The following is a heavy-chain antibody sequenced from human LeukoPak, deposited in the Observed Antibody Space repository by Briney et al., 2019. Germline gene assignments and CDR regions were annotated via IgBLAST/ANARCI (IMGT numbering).Heavy chain of an antibody. V-gene: IGHV3-30*04. J-gene: IGHJ5*02. D-gene: IGHD3-10*01. CDR1: GFAFSSYA. CDR2: ISYDGSNK. CDR3: AREVRKGWFDP. Sequence: GRSLRLSCAASGFAFSSYAMHWVRQAPGKGLEWVAVISYDGSNKYYADSVKGRFTISRDNSKNTVYLQMNSLRAEDMAVYYCAREVRKGWFDPWGQGTLVTVSS.